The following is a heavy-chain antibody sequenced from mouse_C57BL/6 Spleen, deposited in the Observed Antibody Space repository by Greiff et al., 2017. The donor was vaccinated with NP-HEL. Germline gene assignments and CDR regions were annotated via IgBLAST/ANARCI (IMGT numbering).Heavy chain of an antibody. Sequence: QVQLKESGPGLVAPSQRLSITCTVSGFSLTSYAISWVRQPPGKGLEWLGVIWTGGGTNYNSALKSRLSISKDNSKSQVFLKMNSLQTDDTARYYCARNSLTGEDYYAMDYWGQGTSVTVSS. CDR1: GFSLTSYA. CDR3: ARNSLTGEDYYAMDY. V-gene: IGHV2-9-1*01. CDR2: IWTGGGT. D-gene: IGHD4-1*01. J-gene: IGHJ4*01.